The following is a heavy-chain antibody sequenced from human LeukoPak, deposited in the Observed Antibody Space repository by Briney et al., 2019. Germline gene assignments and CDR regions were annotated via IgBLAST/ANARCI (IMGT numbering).Heavy chain of an antibody. V-gene: IGHV3-74*01. J-gene: IGHJ4*02. CDR3: ASGYYYGDSFDY. CDR2: IDSDGSTT. Sequence: PGGSLTLSCAASGFTFHNHWMHWVRQVPGKGLAWVARIDSDGSTTNYADSVKGRFTIARDNAKNTLNPLMTSLRPDDTAIYYCASGYYYGDSFDYWGQGALVTVSS. CDR1: GFTFHNHW. D-gene: IGHD3-10*01.